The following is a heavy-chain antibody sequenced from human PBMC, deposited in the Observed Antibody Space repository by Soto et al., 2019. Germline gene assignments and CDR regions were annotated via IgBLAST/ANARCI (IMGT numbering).Heavy chain of an antibody. CDR2: INSDGSWV. D-gene: IGHD3-16*01. Sequence: EVRLVESGGGLVQPGGSLRLSCAASGFTLSSYWMHWVRQAPGEGLVWVSNINSDGSWVNYAESVKGRFTISRDNAENTLYLQMNSLRAEDTAVYYCQVRDLWGGPISEGRRDYWGQGTLVTVSS. CDR3: QVRDLWGGPISEGRRDY. J-gene: IGHJ4*02. CDR1: GFTLSSYW. V-gene: IGHV3-74*01.